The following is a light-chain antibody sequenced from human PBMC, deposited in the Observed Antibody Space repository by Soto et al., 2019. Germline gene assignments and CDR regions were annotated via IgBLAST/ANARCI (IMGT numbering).Light chain of an antibody. CDR2: EVS. CDR3: SSFTSSSTYV. V-gene: IGLV2-18*02. Sequence: QSAVTQPPSVSGSPGQSVAISCTGTSSDVGSYNRVAWYQQPPGTAPKLMIYEVSNRPSGVPDRFSGSKSGNTASLTISGLQAEDEADYYCSSFTSSSTYVFGTGTKVTVL. J-gene: IGLJ1*01. CDR1: SSDVGSYNR.